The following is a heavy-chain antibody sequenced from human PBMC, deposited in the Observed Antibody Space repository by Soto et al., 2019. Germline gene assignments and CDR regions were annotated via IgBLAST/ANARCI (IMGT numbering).Heavy chain of an antibody. CDR1: GYSFTSYW. V-gene: IGHV5-51*01. CDR3: GRLAYCSSTSCYDGLFDY. D-gene: IGHD2-2*01. J-gene: IGHJ4*02. CDR2: IYPGDSDT. Sequence: PGESLKISCKGSGYSFTSYWIGWVRQMPGKGLEWMGIIYPGDSDTRYSPSFQGQVTISADKSISTAYLQWSSLKASDTAMYYCGRLAYCSSTSCYDGLFDYWGQGTLVTVPS.